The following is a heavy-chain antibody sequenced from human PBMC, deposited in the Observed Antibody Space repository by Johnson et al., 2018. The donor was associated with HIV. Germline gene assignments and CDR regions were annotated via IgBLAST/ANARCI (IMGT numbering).Heavy chain of an antibody. CDR1: GFTFSYYA. Sequence: QVQLVESGGGVVQPGRSMRLSCAASGFTFSYYAMHWVRQAPGKGLEWMAVISHDGSNRYYADSVRGRFTISRDNSKNTLYLQMNSLRAEDTAVYYCAREASIAARFAFDIWGQGTMVTVSS. D-gene: IGHD6-6*01. CDR2: ISHDGSNR. CDR3: AREASIAARFAFDI. V-gene: IGHV3-30*04. J-gene: IGHJ3*02.